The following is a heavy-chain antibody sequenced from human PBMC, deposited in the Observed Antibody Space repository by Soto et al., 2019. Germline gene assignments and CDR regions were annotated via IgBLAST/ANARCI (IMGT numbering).Heavy chain of an antibody. CDR1: GFRVSDSY. CDR2: ISGSGTTI. CDR3: AFDRHYYASDL. J-gene: IGHJ4*02. Sequence: QVQLVESGGGLVEPGGSLRLSCAVSGFRVSDSYMTWIRQAPGKGLEWVSKISGSGTTIYYAESVKGRFTVSRDNAKNSLYLLMNSLRAEDTAVYYCAFDRHYYASDLWGQGTLVTVSS. V-gene: IGHV3-11*01. D-gene: IGHD3-10*01.